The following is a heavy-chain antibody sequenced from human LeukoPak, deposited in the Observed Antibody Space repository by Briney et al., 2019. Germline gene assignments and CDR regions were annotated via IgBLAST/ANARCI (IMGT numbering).Heavy chain of an antibody. J-gene: IGHJ4*02. D-gene: IGHD3-3*01. CDR2: IIPIFGTA. V-gene: IGHV1-69*13. CDR1: GGTFSSYA. CDR3: ARGDGPILRFND. Sequence: ASVKVSFKASGGTFSSYAISWVRQAPGQGLEWMGGIIPIFGTANYAQKFQGRVTITADESTSTAYMELSSLRSEDTAVYYCARGDGPILRFNDWGQGTLVTVSS.